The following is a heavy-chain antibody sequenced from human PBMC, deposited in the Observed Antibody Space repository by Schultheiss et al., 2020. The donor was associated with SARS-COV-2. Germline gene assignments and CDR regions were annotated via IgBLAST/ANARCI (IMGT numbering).Heavy chain of an antibody. CDR2: IWYDGSNK. Sequence: GGSLRLSCAASVFTFSNYEMKWVRQAPEKGLEWVAVIWYDGSNKYYADSVKGRFTISRDNAKNSLYLQMNSLRAEDTAVYYCSGVCYTCPRNWFDPWGQGTLVTVSS. D-gene: IGHD2-8*02. V-gene: IGHV3-33*03. CDR1: VFTFSNYE. CDR3: SGVCYTCPRNWFDP. J-gene: IGHJ5*02.